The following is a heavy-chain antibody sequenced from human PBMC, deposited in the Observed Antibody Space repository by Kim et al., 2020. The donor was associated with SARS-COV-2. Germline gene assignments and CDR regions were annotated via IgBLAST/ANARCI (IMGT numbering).Heavy chain of an antibody. V-gene: IGHV3-48*03. Sequence: YYADSVKGRFTISRDNAKNSLYLQMNSLRAEDTAVYYCARDFGYSYGFQYWGQGTLVTVSS. D-gene: IGHD5-18*01. CDR3: ARDFGYSYGFQY. J-gene: IGHJ4*02.